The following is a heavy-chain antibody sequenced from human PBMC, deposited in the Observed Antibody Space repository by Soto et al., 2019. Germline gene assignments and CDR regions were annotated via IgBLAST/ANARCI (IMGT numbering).Heavy chain of an antibody. Sequence: EVQLVESGGGLVQPGGSLKLSCAASGFSFSASAMHWVRQAPGKGLEWLGRIRSKPNNYATAYAALVDGRFTISRDDSKNTAYLQMNSLKTEDPAVYFCTRHLADYWGQGTLVTVSS. J-gene: IGHJ4*02. CDR3: TRHLADY. CDR1: GFSFSASA. V-gene: IGHV3-73*02. D-gene: IGHD3-3*02. CDR2: IRSKPNNYAT.